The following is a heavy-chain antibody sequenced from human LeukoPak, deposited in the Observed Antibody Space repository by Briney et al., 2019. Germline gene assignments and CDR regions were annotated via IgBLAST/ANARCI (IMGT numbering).Heavy chain of an antibody. CDR2: ISSSSSYT. V-gene: IGHV3-11*06. CDR3: AREVRSPYYDY. CDR1: GFTLSDYY. D-gene: IGHD2-21*01. J-gene: IGHJ4*02. Sequence: PGGSLRLSCAASGFTLSDYYMSWISQAPGKGPEWVSYISSSSSYTNYADSVKGRFTISRDNAKNSLYLQMNSLRAEDTAVYYCAREVRSPYYDYWAQGTLVTVSS.